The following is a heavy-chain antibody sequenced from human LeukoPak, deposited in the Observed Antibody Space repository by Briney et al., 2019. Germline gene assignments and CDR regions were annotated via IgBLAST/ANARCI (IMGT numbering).Heavy chain of an antibody. CDR1: GGSISSGDYY. CDR2: IYYSGST. D-gene: IGHD2-21*02. J-gene: IGHJ4*02. Sequence: PSETLSLTCTVSGGSISSGDYYWSWIRQPPGKGLEWIGYIYYSGSTYYNPSLRSRVTISVDTSKNQFSLKLSSVTAADTAVYYCARHEGGCGGDCYSAYFDYWGQGTLVTVSS. CDR3: ARHEGGCGGDCYSAYFDY. V-gene: IGHV4-30-4*01.